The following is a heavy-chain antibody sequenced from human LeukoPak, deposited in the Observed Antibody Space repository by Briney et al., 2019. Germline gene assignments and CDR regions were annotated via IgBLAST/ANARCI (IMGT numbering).Heavy chain of an antibody. D-gene: IGHD3-22*01. Sequence: ASETLSLTCTVSGGSLSSGDYYWSWIRQPPGKGLEWIGYIYYSGSTYYHPYLKSRVTISVDTSKHQFSLNLSSVTAADTAGYYCAREIGYPDYWGQGTLVTVSS. J-gene: IGHJ4*02. V-gene: IGHV4-30-4*08. CDR3: AREIGYPDY. CDR2: IYYSGST. CDR1: GGSLSSGDYY.